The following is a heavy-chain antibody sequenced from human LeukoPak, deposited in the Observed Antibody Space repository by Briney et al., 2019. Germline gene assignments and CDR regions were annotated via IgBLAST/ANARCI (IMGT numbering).Heavy chain of an antibody. Sequence: PSETLSLTCSVSGDSISSRDYYWSWIRQPPGKGLEWIGYVYYSGSTNYNPSLKSRVTISVDTSKNQFSLKLSSVTAADTAVYYCARQGYYYDSSAYRGPWYFDYWGQGTLVTVSS. V-gene: IGHV4-30-4*08. D-gene: IGHD3-22*01. CDR3: ARQGYYYDSSAYRGPWYFDY. CDR2: VYYSGST. CDR1: GDSISSRDYY. J-gene: IGHJ4*02.